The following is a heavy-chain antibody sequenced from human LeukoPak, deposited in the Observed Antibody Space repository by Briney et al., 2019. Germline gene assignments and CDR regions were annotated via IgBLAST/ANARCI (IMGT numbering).Heavy chain of an antibody. D-gene: IGHD6-19*01. V-gene: IGHV3-23*01. J-gene: IGHJ2*01. Sequence: GGSLRFSCAASGFTFSSYAMSWVRQAPGKGLEWVSAISGSGGSTYYADSVKGRFTISRDNSKNTLYLQMNSLRAEDTAVYYCAKKSRSIAVAGTAWYFDLWGRGTLVTVSS. CDR2: ISGSGGST. CDR1: GFTFSSYA. CDR3: AKKSRSIAVAGTAWYFDL.